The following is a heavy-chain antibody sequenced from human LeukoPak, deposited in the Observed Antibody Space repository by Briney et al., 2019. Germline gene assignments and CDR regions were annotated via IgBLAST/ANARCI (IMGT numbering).Heavy chain of an antibody. J-gene: IGHJ4*02. D-gene: IGHD3-22*01. CDR3: TRRYEGGYDSSGYYFPFFDY. CDR2: IRSKANNYAT. CDR1: GVTLSNYT. Sequence: GGSLRLSCVASGVTLSNYTMSWARQAPGKGLEWVGRIRSKANNYATAYAASVKGRFTISRDDSRNTAYLQMNSLKTEDTAVYYCTRRYEGGYDSSGYYFPFFDYWGQGILVTVSS. V-gene: IGHV3-73*01.